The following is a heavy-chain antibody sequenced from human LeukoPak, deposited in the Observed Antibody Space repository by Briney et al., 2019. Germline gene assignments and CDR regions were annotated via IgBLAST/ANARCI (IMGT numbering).Heavy chain of an antibody. CDR2: ISSNSRYI. CDR3: ARDGHTHWPENYDILTGYYIDDYLDY. D-gene: IGHD3-9*01. J-gene: IGHJ4*02. V-gene: IGHV3-21*06. Sequence: PGGSLRLSCAASGFTFSTYSMNWVRQAPGKGLEWVSSISSNSRYIYYADSMRGRFTISRDNAKNSLYLQMNSLRAEDTAVYYCARDGHTHWPENYDILTGYYIDDYLDYWGQGTLVTVSS. CDR1: GFTFSTYS.